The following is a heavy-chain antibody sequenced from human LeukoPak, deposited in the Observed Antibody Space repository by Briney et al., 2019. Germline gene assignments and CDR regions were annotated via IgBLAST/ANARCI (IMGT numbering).Heavy chain of an antibody. V-gene: IGHV3-21*01. J-gene: IGHJ6*03. CDR3: ARDCEVVVAASVTQYRKTNYYYYMDV. CDR1: GFTFSSYT. Sequence: GGSLRLSCAASGFTFSSYTMNWVRQAPGKGLEWVSSISTSSSYIYYADSVKGRFTISRDNAKNSLYLQMNSLRAEDTAVYYCARDCEVVVAASVTQYRKTNYYYYMDVWGKGTTVTISS. D-gene: IGHD2-15*01. CDR2: ISTSSSYI.